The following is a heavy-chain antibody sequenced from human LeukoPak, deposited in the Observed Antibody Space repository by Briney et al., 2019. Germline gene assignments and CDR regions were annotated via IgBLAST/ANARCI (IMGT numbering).Heavy chain of an antibody. CDR1: GYTFTNYD. Sequence: ASVKVSCKASGYTFTNYDIIWVRQATGQGLEWMGWMNPNSGETAYAQKCQGRVTMTRDTSISTAYMELSSLRSEDTAVYYCARIETGITIFGVVTHLDYWGQGTLVTVSS. J-gene: IGHJ4*02. CDR3: ARIETGITIFGVVTHLDY. CDR2: MNPNSGET. V-gene: IGHV1-8*01. D-gene: IGHD3-3*01.